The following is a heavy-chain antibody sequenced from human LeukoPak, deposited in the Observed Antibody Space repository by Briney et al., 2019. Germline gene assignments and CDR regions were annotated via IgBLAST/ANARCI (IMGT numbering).Heavy chain of an antibody. D-gene: IGHD2-21*02. CDR1: GGSFSGYY. J-gene: IGHJ5*02. V-gene: IGHV4-34*01. CDR3: ARGVVTALNWFDP. CDR2: INHSGST. Sequence: SETLSLTCAVYGGSFSGYYWSWIRQPPGKGLEWIGEINHSGSTNYNPSLKSRVTISVDTSKNQFSLKLSSVTAADTAVYYCARGVVTALNWFDPWGQGTLVTVSS.